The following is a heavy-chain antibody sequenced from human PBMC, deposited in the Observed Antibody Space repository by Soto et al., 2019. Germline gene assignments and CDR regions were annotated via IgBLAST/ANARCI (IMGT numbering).Heavy chain of an antibody. D-gene: IGHD6-13*01. CDR3: AKDGTYSSSWPYYFDY. V-gene: IGHV3-23*01. CDR1: GFSFSTYV. CDR2: ISGSGGSI. J-gene: IGHJ4*02. Sequence: GGSLRLSCEASGFSFSTYVMSWVRQAPGKGLEWVSGISGSGGSIYYADSVKGRFTISRDNSKNTLYLQMNSLRADDTAVYYCAKDGTYSSSWPYYFDYWGQGTLVTVSS.